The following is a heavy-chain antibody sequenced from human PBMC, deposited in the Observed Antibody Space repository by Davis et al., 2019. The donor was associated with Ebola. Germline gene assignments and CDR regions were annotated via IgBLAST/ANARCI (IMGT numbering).Heavy chain of an antibody. V-gene: IGHV4-34*01. J-gene: IGHJ6*04. CDR3: ARGRDAYKTGNV. D-gene: IGHD5-24*01. Sequence: PSETLSPTFAVYGGSFTDYYWSCIRLPPAQGLEWIGEIPPSGSTNYNPSLASRVSISADTSKNQFSLNLNSVTAADTAVYFCARGRDAYKTGNVWGKGTTVNVSS. CDR1: GGSFTDYY. CDR2: IPPSGST.